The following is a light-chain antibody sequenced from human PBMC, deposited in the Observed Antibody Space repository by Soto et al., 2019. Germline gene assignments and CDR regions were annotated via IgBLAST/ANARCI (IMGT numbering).Light chain of an antibody. CDR2: KAS. CDR3: QLPGT. CDR1: QSISTR. Sequence: DIQMTQSPSTLSASVGDRVTITCRASQSISTRLAWYQQKPGRAPNLLIYKASDLKTRVPSRFSGSGSGTEFTLSITALQPDDFATYYCQLPGTFGQGTKVEIK. J-gene: IGKJ1*01. V-gene: IGKV1-5*03.